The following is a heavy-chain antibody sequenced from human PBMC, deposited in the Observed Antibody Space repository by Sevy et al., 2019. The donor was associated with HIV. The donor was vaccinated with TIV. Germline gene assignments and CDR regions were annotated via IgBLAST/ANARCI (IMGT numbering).Heavy chain of an antibody. CDR3: ARWWGTSYYYYYAMDV. J-gene: IGHJ6*02. Sequence: ASVKVSCKTSGYTFTSYDIHWVRQATGQGLEWMGWMRAKSGNTGYSQKFQGRVSMTRDTSISTAYMELSSLRSEDTAVYYCARWWGTSYYYYYAMDVWGQWTRVTVSS. CDR2: MRAKSGNT. V-gene: IGHV1-8*01. CDR1: GYTFTSYD. D-gene: IGHD2-8*02.